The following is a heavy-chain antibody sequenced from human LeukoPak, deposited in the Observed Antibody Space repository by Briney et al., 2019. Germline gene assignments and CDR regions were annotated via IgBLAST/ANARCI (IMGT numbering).Heavy chain of an antibody. CDR3: ASNGRYSSGWYGFDY. D-gene: IGHD6-19*01. Sequence: PSETLSLTCTVSGGYISSYYWSWIRQPPGKGLEWIGYVYYSGSTNYNPSLKSRVTISVDTSKNQFSLKLSSVTAADTAVYYCASNGRYSSGWYGFDYWGQGTLVTVSS. V-gene: IGHV4-59*01. CDR1: GGYISSYY. J-gene: IGHJ4*02. CDR2: VYYSGST.